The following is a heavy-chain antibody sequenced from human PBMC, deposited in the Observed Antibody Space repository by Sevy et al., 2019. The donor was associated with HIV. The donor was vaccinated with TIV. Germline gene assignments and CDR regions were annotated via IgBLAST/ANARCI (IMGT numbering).Heavy chain of an antibody. CDR3: AGEGGPYDYVWGRYTDP. CDR2: IWYDGNNK. J-gene: IGHJ5*02. D-gene: IGHD3-16*01. CDR1: GFTFSNYG. V-gene: IGHV3-33*01. Sequence: GGSLRLSCAASGFTFSNYGMHWVRQAPGKGLEWVAVIWYDGNNKYYEDSVKGRFTISRDNSKNTLYLQMNSLRAEDTAVYYCAGEGGPYDYVWGRYTDPWGQGTLVTVSS.